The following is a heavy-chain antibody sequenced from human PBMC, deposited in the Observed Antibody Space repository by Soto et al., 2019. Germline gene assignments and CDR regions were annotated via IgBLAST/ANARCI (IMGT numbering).Heavy chain of an antibody. CDR2: TYYRSKWYN. D-gene: IGHD2-2*01. CDR1: GDSVSSNSAA. CDR3: ARDGVVVLYCSSTGCCGDYYYYGMDV. V-gene: IGHV6-1*01. Sequence: PSQTLSLTCAISGDSVSSNSAAWNWIRQSPSRGLEWLGRTYYRSKWYNDYAVSVKSRITINPDTSKNQFSLQLNSVTPEDTAVYYCARDGVVVLYCSSTGCCGDYYYYGMDVWGQGTTVTVSS. J-gene: IGHJ6*02.